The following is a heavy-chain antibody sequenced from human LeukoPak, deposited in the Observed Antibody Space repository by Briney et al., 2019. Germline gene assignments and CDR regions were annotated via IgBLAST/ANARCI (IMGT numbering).Heavy chain of an antibody. CDR2: ISWDGGST. CDR3: AKMGTSGYQSDY. V-gene: IGHV3-43D*03. J-gene: IGHJ4*02. Sequence: GGSLRLSCAASGFTFDDYAMHWVRQAPGKGLEWVSLISWDGGSTYYADSVKGRFTISRDNSKNSLYLQMNSLRAEDTALYYCAKMGTSGYQSDYWGQETLVTVSS. D-gene: IGHD3-3*01. CDR1: GFTFDDYA.